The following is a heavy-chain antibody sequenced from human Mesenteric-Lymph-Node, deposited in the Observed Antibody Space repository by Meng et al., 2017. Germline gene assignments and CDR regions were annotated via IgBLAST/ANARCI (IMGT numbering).Heavy chain of an antibody. CDR3: GREPSFGEHDY. D-gene: IGHD3-10*01. V-gene: IGHV3-7*01. CDR1: GFTFSSYW. J-gene: IGHJ4*02. CDR2: IKQDGSEK. Sequence: GGSLRLSCAASGFTFSSYWMSWVRQAPGKGLEWVANIKQDGSEKYYVDSVKGRFTISRDNSKNTLYLQMDSLTPEDTAVYYCGREPSFGEHDYWGQGTLVTVSS.